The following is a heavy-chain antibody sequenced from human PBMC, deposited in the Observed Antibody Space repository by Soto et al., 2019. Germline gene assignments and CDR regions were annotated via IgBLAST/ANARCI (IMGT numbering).Heavy chain of an antibody. CDR3: ARGGGDCSGGSCYFWRYYFDY. V-gene: IGHV3-66*01. CDR2: IYSGGST. Sequence: EVQLVESGGGLVQPGGSLRLSCAASGFTVSSNYMSWVRQAPGKGLEWVSVIYSGGSTYYADSVKGRFTISRDNSKNPLYLHMNSLRAEDKAVYYCARGGGDCSGGSCYFWRYYFDYWGQGTLVTVSS. J-gene: IGHJ4*02. D-gene: IGHD2-15*01. CDR1: GFTVSSNY.